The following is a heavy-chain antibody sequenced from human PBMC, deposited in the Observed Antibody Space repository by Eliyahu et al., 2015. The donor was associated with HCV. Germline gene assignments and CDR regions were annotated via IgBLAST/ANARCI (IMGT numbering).Heavy chain of an antibody. D-gene: IGHD3-10*01. V-gene: IGHV3-15*01. CDR1: GFTFSKAX. Sequence: EVQLVESGGGLVKPGGSLRLSCAASGFTFSKAXMXWVRQAPGKGLEWIGRXKSKTDGGTTDYAAXVKGRFTISRDDSKSTLYLQMNSLKTEDTAVXYCTTGAPGGFDYYLD. CDR2: XKSKTDGGTT. J-gene: IGHJ6*03. CDR3: TTGAPGGFDYYLD.